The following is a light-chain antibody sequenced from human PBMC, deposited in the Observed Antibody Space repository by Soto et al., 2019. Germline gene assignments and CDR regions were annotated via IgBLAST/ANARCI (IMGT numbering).Light chain of an antibody. CDR1: RSNIGAGYD. V-gene: IGLV1-40*01. Sequence: QSVLTQPPSVSGAPGQRVTISCSGSRSNIGAGYDVNWYRQLPGTAPKLLIYGNSDRPSAVPHRFSASKSGTSASLAITGLQAEDEADYFCQSYDRSLRTYVFGTGTKVTVL. J-gene: IGLJ1*01. CDR3: QSYDRSLRTYV. CDR2: GNS.